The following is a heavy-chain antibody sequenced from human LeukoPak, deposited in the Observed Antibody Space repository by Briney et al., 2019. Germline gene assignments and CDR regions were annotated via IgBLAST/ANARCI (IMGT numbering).Heavy chain of an antibody. V-gene: IGHV4-59*12. CDR3: ARVAFFDFWTDFYLDF. Sequence: SETLSLTCTVSGGSISSYYWSWIRQPPGKGLEWIGYIYYSGSTNYNSSLKSRVTISVDTSKNQFSLKLTSVTAADTAVYYCARVAFFDFWTDFYLDFWGQGTLVTVSS. CDR1: GGSISSYY. J-gene: IGHJ4*02. D-gene: IGHD3/OR15-3a*01. CDR2: IYYSGST.